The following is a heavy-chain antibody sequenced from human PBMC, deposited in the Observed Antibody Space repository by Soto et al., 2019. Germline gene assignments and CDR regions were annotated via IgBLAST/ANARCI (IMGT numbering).Heavy chain of an antibody. V-gene: IGHV1-69*13. J-gene: IGHJ6*02. CDR2: IIPIFGTA. CDR1: GGTFSSCA. CDR3: ARALNIVATITYYYYGMDV. Sequence: SVKVSCKASGGTFSSCAISWVRQAPGQGLEWMGGIIPIFGTANYAQKFQGRVTITADESTSTAYMELSSLRSEDTAVYYCARALNIVATITYYYYGMDVWGQGTTVTVSS. D-gene: IGHD5-12*01.